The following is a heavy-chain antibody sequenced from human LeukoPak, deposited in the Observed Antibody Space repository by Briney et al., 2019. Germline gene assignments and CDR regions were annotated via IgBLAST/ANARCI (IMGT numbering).Heavy chain of an antibody. CDR2: ISYDGSNK. CDR3: ARDYPGILWDIGTGGYFDY. V-gene: IGHV3-30-3*01. CDR1: GFTFSSYA. D-gene: IGHD2-15*01. J-gene: IGHJ4*02. Sequence: GGSLRLSCAASGFTFSSYAMRWVRQAPGKGLEWVAVISYDGSNKYYADSVKGRFTISRDNSKNTLYLQMNSLRAEDTAVYYCARDYPGILWDIGTGGYFDYWGQGTLVTVSS.